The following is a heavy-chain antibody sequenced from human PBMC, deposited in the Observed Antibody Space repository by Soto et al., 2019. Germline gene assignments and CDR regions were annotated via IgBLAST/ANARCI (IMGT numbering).Heavy chain of an antibody. V-gene: IGHV4-59*08. Sequence: QVQLQESGPGLVKPSETLSLTYTVSGGSISSYYWSWIRQPPGKGLEWIGYIYYSGSTNYNPSLQSRVAISVDTSKNQSSLKLSSVTAADTAVYYCARTARVVKGQWYFDLWGRGTLVTVSS. CDR1: GGSISSYY. CDR2: IYYSGST. CDR3: ARTARVVKGQWYFDL. J-gene: IGHJ2*01. D-gene: IGHD2-15*01.